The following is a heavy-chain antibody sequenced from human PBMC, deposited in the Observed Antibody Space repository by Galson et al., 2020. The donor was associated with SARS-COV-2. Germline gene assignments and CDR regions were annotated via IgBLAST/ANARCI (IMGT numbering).Heavy chain of an antibody. Sequence: SETLSLTCTVSGGSLSSGDYYWIWIRQPPGKGLEWIGYISHSGRTKYNPSLKSRLSMSVDTSKNQFSLKVTSMTAANTAVYYCARVEVASNGGYYHYGMDVWGEG. V-gene: IGHV4-30-4*01. CDR3: ARVEVASNGGYYHYGMDV. D-gene: IGHD2-21*01. CDR1: GGSLSSGDYY. J-gene: IGHJ6*02. CDR2: ISHSGRT.